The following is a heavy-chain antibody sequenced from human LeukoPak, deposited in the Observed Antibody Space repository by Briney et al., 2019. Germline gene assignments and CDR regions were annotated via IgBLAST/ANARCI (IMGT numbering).Heavy chain of an antibody. CDR3: ARDGPVVRGVSLGAFDM. D-gene: IGHD3-10*01. CDR2: TKQDGSEK. Sequence: GGSLRLSCEASGLTFSANWMSWVRQAPGKGLEWVANTKQDGSEKYYVDSVRGRFTISRDNAKSSLHLQLNSLRVEDTAVYYCARDGPVVRGVSLGAFDMWGQGTVVTVSS. V-gene: IGHV3-7*01. J-gene: IGHJ3*02. CDR1: GLTFSANW.